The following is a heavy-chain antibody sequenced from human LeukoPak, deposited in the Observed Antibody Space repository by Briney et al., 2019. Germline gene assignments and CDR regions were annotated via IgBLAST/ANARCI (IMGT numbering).Heavy chain of an antibody. Sequence: PSETLSLTCTVSGGSISSSSYYWGWIRQPPGKGLEWIGSIYYSGSTYYNPSLKSRVTISVDTSKNQFSLKLSSVTAADTAVYYCARGPELELLPSELDYWGQGTLVTVSS. CDR2: IYYSGST. J-gene: IGHJ4*02. CDR3: ARGPELELLPSELDY. CDR1: GGSISSSSYY. V-gene: IGHV4-39*07. D-gene: IGHD1-7*01.